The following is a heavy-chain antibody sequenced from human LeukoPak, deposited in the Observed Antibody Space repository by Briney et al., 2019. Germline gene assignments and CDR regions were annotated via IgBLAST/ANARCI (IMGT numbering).Heavy chain of an antibody. J-gene: IGHJ4*02. CDR1: GFTFSDAW. Sequence: GGSLRLSCAASGFTFSDAWMSWVRQVPGKGLEGVGGIRTKSGGATTDYVESVKGRFIISRDDSEQTLYLQMSSLKTEDTAIYYCTVPSAYHVAYWGQGTLVTVSS. D-gene: IGHD2-2*01. V-gene: IGHV3-15*01. CDR3: TVPSAYHVAY. CDR2: IRTKSGGATT.